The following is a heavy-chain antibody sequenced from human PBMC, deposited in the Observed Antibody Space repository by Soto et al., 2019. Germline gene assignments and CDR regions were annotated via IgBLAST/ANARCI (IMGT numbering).Heavy chain of an antibody. CDR2: INPNSGGT. CDR1: GYAFSGYY. D-gene: IGHD3-16*01. V-gene: IGHV1-2*02. J-gene: IGHJ4*02. CDR3: AREPESAKPEGVDF. Sequence: ASMKVSCKASGYAFSGYYIHWVRQAPGQGLEWMGWINPNSGGTKYAPKFQGGVTMTRDTSITTASMELSRLRSGDTAVYYCAREPESAKPEGVDFWGQGTLVTVSS.